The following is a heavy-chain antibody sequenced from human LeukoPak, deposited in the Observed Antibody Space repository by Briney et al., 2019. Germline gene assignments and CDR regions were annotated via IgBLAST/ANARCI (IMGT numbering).Heavy chain of an antibody. CDR3: ARGDILTGFLVLELDY. CDR2: INHSGST. D-gene: IGHD3-9*01. Sequence: SETLSLTCAVYGGSFSGYYWSWIRQPPGKGLEWIGEINHSGSTNYNPSLKSRVTISVDTSKNQFSLKLSSVTAADTAVYYCARGDILTGFLVLELDYWGQGTLVTVSS. J-gene: IGHJ4*02. V-gene: IGHV4-34*01. CDR1: GGSFSGYY.